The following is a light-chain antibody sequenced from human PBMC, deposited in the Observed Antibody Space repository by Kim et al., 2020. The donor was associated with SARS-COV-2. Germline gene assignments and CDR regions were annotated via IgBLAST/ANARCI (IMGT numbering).Light chain of an antibody. CDR3: MQTVQAPWT. CDR1: QSLLHSNGYNY. Sequence: PAAISCRSSQSLLHSNGYNYWDWYVQKPGQSPQLLIYLNSYLAVGVPNRFSGSGSGTDFTLKITRVEAEDVGVYYCMQTVQAPWTFGQGTKVDIK. V-gene: IGKV2-28*01. CDR2: LNS. J-gene: IGKJ1*01.